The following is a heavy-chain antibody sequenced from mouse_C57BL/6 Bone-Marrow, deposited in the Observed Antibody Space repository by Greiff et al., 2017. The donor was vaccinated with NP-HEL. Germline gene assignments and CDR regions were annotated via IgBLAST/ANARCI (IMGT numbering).Heavy chain of an antibody. J-gene: IGHJ1*03. CDR2: IDPSDSYT. CDR3: ARGYLLRPYGYFDD. CDR1: GYTFTSYW. D-gene: IGHD1-1*01. V-gene: IGHV1-69*01. Sequence: VQLQQSGAELVMPGASVKLSCKASGYTFTSYWMHWVKQRPGQGLEWIGEIDPSDSYTNYNQKFKGKATLTVDKSSSPAYMQRSSLTSDDSAVFCCARGYLLRPYGYFDDWGTGTTVTVSS.